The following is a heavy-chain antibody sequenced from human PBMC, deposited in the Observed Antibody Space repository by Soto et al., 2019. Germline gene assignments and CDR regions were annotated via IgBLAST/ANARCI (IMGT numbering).Heavy chain of an antibody. CDR2: VFSSVSA. CDR3: ARDGMTTGGT. J-gene: IGHJ4*02. CDR1: GVSVRSYT. D-gene: IGHD2-8*02. Sequence: SETLSLTCIVSGVSVRSYTWSWVRQPANKGLEWIGRVFSSVSATYNPSPKSRVSISMDTPENRISLKLDSVTAADAGVYFCARDGMTTGGTWGPGTLVTV. V-gene: IGHV4-4*07.